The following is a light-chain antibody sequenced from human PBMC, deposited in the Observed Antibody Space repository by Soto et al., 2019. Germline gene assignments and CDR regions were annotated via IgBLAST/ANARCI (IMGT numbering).Light chain of an antibody. J-gene: IGKJ2*01. CDR3: QQYGRLPEP. Sequence: EIVLTQSPDTLSFYPGERATLSCRASQNVKDTSLAWYQRKPCQAASLLIFGASGRAAGIPYRFSGSGSGTDFTLTISRLEPEDFAVYFCQQYGRLPEPFGQGTKLEIK. V-gene: IGKV3-20*01. CDR1: QNVKDTS. CDR2: GAS.